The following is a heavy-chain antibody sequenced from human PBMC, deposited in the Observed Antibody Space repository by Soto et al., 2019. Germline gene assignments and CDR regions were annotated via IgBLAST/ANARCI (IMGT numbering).Heavy chain of an antibody. CDR3: ASNSYGYTFYEH. Sequence: SETLSLTCTVSGDSISRYYWSWIRQPPGKGLEWIGYIYYSGSTNYNPSLKSRVTISVDTSKNQFSLRLTSVTAADTAVYYCASNSYGYTFYEHWGQGTLVTVPS. CDR1: GDSISRYY. CDR2: IYYSGST. J-gene: IGHJ4*02. V-gene: IGHV4-59*08. D-gene: IGHD5-18*01.